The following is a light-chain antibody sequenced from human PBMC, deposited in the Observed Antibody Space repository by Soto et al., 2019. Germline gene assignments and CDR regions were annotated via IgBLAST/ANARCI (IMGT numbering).Light chain of an antibody. V-gene: IGKV1-5*01. CDR1: QSISSW. CDR2: DAS. CDR3: QQYNSYSVT. J-gene: IGKJ3*01. Sequence: DIPMTQSPSTLSASVGDRVTITCRASQSISSWLAWYQQKPGKAPKLLIYDASSLESGVPSRFSGSGSGTEFTLTISRLQPDDFATYYCQQYNSYSVTFGPGTKVDIK.